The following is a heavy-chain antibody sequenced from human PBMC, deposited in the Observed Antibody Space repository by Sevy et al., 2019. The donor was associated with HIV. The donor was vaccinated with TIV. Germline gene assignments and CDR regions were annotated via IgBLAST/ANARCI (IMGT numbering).Heavy chain of an antibody. CDR3: ATDLWFYYGDFRGF. CDR2: FDPEDDET. V-gene: IGHV1-24*01. CDR1: GYTLTDLA. Sequence: ASVKVSGKVSGYTLTDLAMHWVRQAPGKGLEWMGGFDPEDDETIYAQRFQGRVTMTEDTSTDTAYMGLTSLGSEDTAVYYCATDLWFYYGDFRGFWGQGTLVTVSS. D-gene: IGHD4-17*01. J-gene: IGHJ4*02.